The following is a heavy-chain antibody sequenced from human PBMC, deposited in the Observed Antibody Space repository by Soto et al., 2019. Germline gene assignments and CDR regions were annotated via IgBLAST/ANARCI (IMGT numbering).Heavy chain of an antibody. CDR3: AQDLRGWYELDY. CDR2: ISGSGGST. Sequence: EVPLLESGGGLVQPGGSLRLSCAASGFTFSSYAMSWVRQAPGKGLEWVSAISGSGGSTYYADSVKGRFTISRDNSTNSLYLQMNSLRAEDTAVYYCAQDLRGWYELDYWGQGTLVTVSS. J-gene: IGHJ4*02. V-gene: IGHV3-23*01. CDR1: GFTFSSYA. D-gene: IGHD6-19*01.